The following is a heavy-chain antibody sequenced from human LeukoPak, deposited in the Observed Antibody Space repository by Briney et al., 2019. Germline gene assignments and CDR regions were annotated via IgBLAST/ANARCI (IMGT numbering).Heavy chain of an antibody. CDR2: SYWNNDK. CDR1: GFSLSTTGVG. J-gene: IGHJ4*02. V-gene: IGHV2-5*01. Sequence: SGPTLVKPTQTLTLTCTFSGFSLSTTGVGVAWIRQSPGKALEWLAISYWNNDKSYSSSLKSRLTITKDTSKNQVVLIMTNMDPVDTATYYCAHGGYSYGYSHWGQGTLVTVSS. CDR3: AHGGYSYGYSH. D-gene: IGHD5-18*01.